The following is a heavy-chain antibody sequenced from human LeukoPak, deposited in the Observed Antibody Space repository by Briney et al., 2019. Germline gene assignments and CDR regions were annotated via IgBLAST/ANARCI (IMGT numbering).Heavy chain of an antibody. CDR3: AKDPGDTYYYGSGGDAFDI. D-gene: IGHD3-10*01. CDR1: GFTFSSYA. CDR2: ISGSGGST. J-gene: IGHJ3*02. Sequence: GGSLRLXCAASGFTFSSYAMSWVRQAPGKGLEWVSAISGSGGSTYYADSVKGRFTISRDNSKNTLYLQVNSLRAEDTAVYYCAKDPGDTYYYGSGGDAFDIWGQGTMVTVSS. V-gene: IGHV3-23*01.